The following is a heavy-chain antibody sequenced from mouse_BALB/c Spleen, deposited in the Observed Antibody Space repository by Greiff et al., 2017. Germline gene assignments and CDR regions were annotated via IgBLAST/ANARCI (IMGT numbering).Heavy chain of an antibody. Sequence: VQLQQSGAELVKPGASVKLSCTASGFNIKDTYMHWVKQRPEQGLEWIGRIDPANGNTKYDPKFQGKATITADTSSNTAYLQLSSLTSEDTAVYYCARHYDGYYGGYFDVWGAGTTVTVSS. CDR3: ARHYDGYYGGYFDV. J-gene: IGHJ1*01. V-gene: IGHV14-3*02. CDR2: IDPANGNT. CDR1: GFNIKDTY. D-gene: IGHD2-3*01.